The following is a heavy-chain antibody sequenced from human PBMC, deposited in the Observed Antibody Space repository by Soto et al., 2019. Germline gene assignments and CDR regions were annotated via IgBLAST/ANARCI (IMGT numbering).Heavy chain of an antibody. Sequence: GGSLRLSCEASGFTFSNFNMIWVRQAPGKGLEWVSSISGSGPYIYYAESAKSRFTISRDNSNNSLYLQVNCLRTEDTDVYYCARDLYCHFGLWGQGTTVTVSS. V-gene: IGHV3-21*01. CDR3: ARDLYCHFGL. CDR2: ISGSGPYI. D-gene: IGHD1-26*01. J-gene: IGHJ6*02. CDR1: GFTFSNFN.